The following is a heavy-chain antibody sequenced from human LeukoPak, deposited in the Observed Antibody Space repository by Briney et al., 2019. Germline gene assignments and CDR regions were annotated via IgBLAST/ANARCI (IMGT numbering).Heavy chain of an antibody. CDR2: INWIGDTT. V-gene: IGHV3-20*04. Sequence: GGSLRLSCAASGFTFDDYGMTWVRQVPGKGLEWIAVINWIGDTTRYGDSVKGRFTISRDNAKNSLDLQINSLRVEDTAFYYCATNPPGRTYLQDWGQGTLVTVSS. CDR1: GFTFDDYG. D-gene: IGHD1-1*01. CDR3: ATNPPGRTYLQD. J-gene: IGHJ1*01.